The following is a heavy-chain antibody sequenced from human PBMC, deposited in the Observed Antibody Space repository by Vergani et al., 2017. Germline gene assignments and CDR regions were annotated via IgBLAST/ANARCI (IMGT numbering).Heavy chain of an antibody. CDR3: ARREMATVFDY. J-gene: IGHJ4*02. D-gene: IGHD5-24*01. V-gene: IGHV4-59*01. CDR2: IYYSGST. Sequence: QVQLQESGPGLVKPSETLSLSCAVSGGSISSYYLSWVRQPPGKGLEWIGHIYYSGSTTDNPSLKSRVTRSVYTSKNQFSLKLICVTTADTAVYYCARREMATVFDYWGQGTLVTVSS. CDR1: GGSISSYY.